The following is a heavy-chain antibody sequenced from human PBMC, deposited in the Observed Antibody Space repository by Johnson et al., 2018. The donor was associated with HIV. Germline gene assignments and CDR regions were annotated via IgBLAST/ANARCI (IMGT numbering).Heavy chain of an antibody. D-gene: IGHD3-22*01. V-gene: IGHV3-30*04. CDR3: ARDGVYSSPHDAFDI. CDR2: ISYDGSNK. CDR1: GFSFSNYA. J-gene: IGHJ3*02. Sequence: QEQLVESGGGVVQPGRSLRLSCAASGFSFSNYAMHWVRQAPGKGLEWVAVISYDGSNKYYADSVKGRFTISRDNSKNTLYLQMDNLRTADTAVYYCARDGVYSSPHDAFDIWGQGTMVTVSS.